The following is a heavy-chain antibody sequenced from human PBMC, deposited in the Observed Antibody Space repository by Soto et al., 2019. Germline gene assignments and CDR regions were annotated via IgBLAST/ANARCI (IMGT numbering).Heavy chain of an antibody. CDR3: ARDRDFGAGIYYYYGMDV. Sequence: PGGSLRLSCAASGFTFSSYAMHWVRQAPGKGLEWVAVISYDGSNKYYADSVKGRFTISRDNSKNTLYLQMNSLRAEDTAVYYCARDRDFGAGIYYYYGMDVWGQGTTVTVSS. CDR1: GFTFSSYA. D-gene: IGHD3-3*01. J-gene: IGHJ6*02. CDR2: ISYDGSNK. V-gene: IGHV3-30-3*01.